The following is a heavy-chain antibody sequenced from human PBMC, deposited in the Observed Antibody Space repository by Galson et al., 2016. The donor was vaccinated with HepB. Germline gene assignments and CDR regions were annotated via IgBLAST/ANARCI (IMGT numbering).Heavy chain of an antibody. J-gene: IGHJ4*02. CDR2: ISYDGSNK. CDR1: GFTFSSYG. V-gene: IGHV3-30*18. D-gene: IGHD2-2*01. CDR3: AKDGRIYCSSASCHVHFHY. Sequence: SLRLSCAASGFTFSSYGMHWVGQAPGKGLEWVAFISYDGSNKKYADSVKGRFTISRDNSKKTLYLQMNSLRAEDTAVYYCAKDGRIYCSSASCHVHFHYWGQGTLVTVSS.